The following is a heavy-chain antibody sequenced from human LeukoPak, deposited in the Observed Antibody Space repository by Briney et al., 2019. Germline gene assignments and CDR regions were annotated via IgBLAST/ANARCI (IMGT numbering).Heavy chain of an antibody. Sequence: SETLSLTCTVSGGSISSYYWSWIRQPPGKGLEWIGYIYYSGSTNYNPSLKSRVTISVDTSKNQFSLKLSSVTAADTAVYYCVRTEYGSGSYYNDHYYYMDVWGKGTTVTISS. D-gene: IGHD3-10*01. CDR3: VRTEYGSGSYYNDHYYYMDV. CDR2: IYYSGST. J-gene: IGHJ6*03. CDR1: GGSISSYY. V-gene: IGHV4-59*01.